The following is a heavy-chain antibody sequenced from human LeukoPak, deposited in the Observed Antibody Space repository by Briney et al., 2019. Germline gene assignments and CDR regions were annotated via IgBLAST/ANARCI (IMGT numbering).Heavy chain of an antibody. CDR2: ITTSDGNT. Sequence: PGGSLRLSCAASGFTFSSYTMSWVRQAPGKGLEWVSTITTSDGNTYYADSVKGRLTVSRDNSKNMLFLQMNSLRSEDTAIYYCARRDNFEYWGQGTLVTVSS. CDR1: GFTFSSYT. D-gene: IGHD2-15*01. J-gene: IGHJ4*02. V-gene: IGHV3-23*01. CDR3: ARRDNFEY.